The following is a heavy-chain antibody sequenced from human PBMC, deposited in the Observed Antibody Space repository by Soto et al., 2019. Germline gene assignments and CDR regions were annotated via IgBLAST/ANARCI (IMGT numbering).Heavy chain of an antibody. J-gene: IGHJ4*01. V-gene: IGHV3-21*03. CDR3: TTDSYISMPIVRFDY. Sequence: PGGSLRLSCAASGFTFSSYSMNWVRQAPGKGLEWVSSISSSSSYIYYADSVKGRFTISRDNAKNSLYLQMNSLRTEDTAVYYCTTDSYISMPIVRFDYWGHGTLVTVSS. D-gene: IGHD2-2*01. CDR2: ISSSSSYI. CDR1: GFTFSSYS.